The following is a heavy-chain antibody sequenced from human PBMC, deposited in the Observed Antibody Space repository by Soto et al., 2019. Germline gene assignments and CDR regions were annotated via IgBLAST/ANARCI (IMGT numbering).Heavy chain of an antibody. D-gene: IGHD3-3*01. J-gene: IGHJ5*02. CDR1: GYTFTSYA. CDR2: INAGNGNT. Sequence: ASVKVSCKASGYTFTSYAMHWVRQAPGQRLEWMGWINAGNGNTKYSQKFQGRVTITRDTSASTAYMEMSSLRSEDTAVYYFARSLITIFGVVRYNWFDPWGQGTLVTVSS. CDR3: ARSLITIFGVVRYNWFDP. V-gene: IGHV1-3*01.